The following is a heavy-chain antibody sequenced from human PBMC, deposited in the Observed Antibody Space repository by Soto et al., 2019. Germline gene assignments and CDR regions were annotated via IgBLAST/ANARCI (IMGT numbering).Heavy chain of an antibody. CDR3: ARPKDYDDCLDL. V-gene: IGHV1-69*05. CDR2: IIPIFGTA. Sequence: SVKVSCKASGGTFSSYAISWVRQAPGQGLEWMGGIIPIFGTANYAQKFQGRVTFTRDTSANTAYMELSSLISEDTAVYYCARPKDYDDCLDLWGQGTLVTASS. CDR1: GGTFSSYA. J-gene: IGHJ4*02. D-gene: IGHD3-22*01.